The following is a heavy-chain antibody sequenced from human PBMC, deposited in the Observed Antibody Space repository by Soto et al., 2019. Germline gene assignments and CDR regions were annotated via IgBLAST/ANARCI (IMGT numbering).Heavy chain of an antibody. V-gene: IGHV4-61*01. CDR1: GGSVSSGSYY. CDR2: IYYSGST. Sequence: PSETLSLTCTVSGGSVSSGSYYWSWIRQPPGKGLEWIGYIYYSGSTNYNPSLKSQVTISVDTSKNQFSLKLSSVTAADTAVYDCARHGEGLYCSSTRFYAGNWFDHWGQGTLVTVSS. J-gene: IGHJ5*02. CDR3: ARHGEGLYCSSTRFYAGNWFDH. D-gene: IGHD2-2*01.